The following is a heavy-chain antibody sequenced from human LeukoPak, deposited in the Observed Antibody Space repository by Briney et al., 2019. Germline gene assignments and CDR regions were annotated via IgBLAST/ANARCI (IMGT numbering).Heavy chain of an antibody. CDR3: AKEGDYSSSWFGPIDY. Sequence: GESLRLSCAASGFTVSSNYMSWVRQAPGKGLEWVSVIYSGGSTYYADSVKGRFTISRDNSKNTLYLQMNSLRAEDTAVYYCAKEGDYSSSWFGPIDYWGQGALVTVSS. D-gene: IGHD6-13*01. J-gene: IGHJ4*02. CDR1: GFTVSSNY. V-gene: IGHV3-53*05. CDR2: IYSGGST.